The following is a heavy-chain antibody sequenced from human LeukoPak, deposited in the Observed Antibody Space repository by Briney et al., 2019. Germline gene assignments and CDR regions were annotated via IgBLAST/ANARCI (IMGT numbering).Heavy chain of an antibody. CDR3: ASGGSPGDPNFDY. D-gene: IGHD2-21*02. J-gene: IGHJ4*02. Sequence: ASVKVSCKASGYTFTSYDINWVRQAPGQGLEWMGWMNPNSGKTGYAQKFQGRVTMTRNTSISTAYMELSSLRSEDTAVYYCASGGSPGDPNFDYWGQGTLVTVSS. CDR1: GYTFTSYD. CDR2: MNPNSGKT. V-gene: IGHV1-8*01.